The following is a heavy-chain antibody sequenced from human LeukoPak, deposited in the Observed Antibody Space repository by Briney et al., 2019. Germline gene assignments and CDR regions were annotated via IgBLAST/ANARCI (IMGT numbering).Heavy chain of an antibody. CDR3: AGTLVRGVVGAFDI. Sequence: SETLSLTCTVSGGSISSSSYYWGWIRQPPGKGLEWIGSIYYSGSTYYNPSLKSRVTISVDTSKNQFSLKLSSVTAADTAVYYCAGTLVRGVVGAFDIWGQGTMVTVSS. J-gene: IGHJ3*02. V-gene: IGHV4-39*01. D-gene: IGHD3-10*01. CDR1: GGSISSSSYY. CDR2: IYYSGST.